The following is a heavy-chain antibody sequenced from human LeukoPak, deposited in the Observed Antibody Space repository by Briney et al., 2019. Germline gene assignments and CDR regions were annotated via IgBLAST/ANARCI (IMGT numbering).Heavy chain of an antibody. J-gene: IGHJ4*02. V-gene: IGHV3-53*01. CDR2: IYSGTI. Sequence: GSLRLSCTVSGFTVSSNSMSWVRQAPGKGLEWVSFIYSGTILYSDSVKGRFTISRDNSKNTLYLQMNSLRAEDTAVYYCARRAGAYSHPYDYWGQGTLVTVSS. CDR1: GFTVSSNS. CDR3: ARRAGAYSHPYDY. D-gene: IGHD4/OR15-4a*01.